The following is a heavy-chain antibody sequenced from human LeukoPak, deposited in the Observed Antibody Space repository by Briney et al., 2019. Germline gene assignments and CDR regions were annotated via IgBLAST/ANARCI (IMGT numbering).Heavy chain of an antibody. CDR1: GGSISSGGYS. V-gene: IGHV4-31*11. D-gene: IGHD3-22*01. CDR3: AREVMYYYDSSGYFDY. J-gene: IGHJ4*02. CDR2: IYYSGST. Sequence: SETLSLTCAVSGGSISSGGYSWSRIRQHPGKGLEWIGYIYYSGSTYYNPSLKSRVTISVDTSKNQFSLKLSSVTAADTAVYYCAREVMYYYDSSGYFDYWGQGTLVTVSS.